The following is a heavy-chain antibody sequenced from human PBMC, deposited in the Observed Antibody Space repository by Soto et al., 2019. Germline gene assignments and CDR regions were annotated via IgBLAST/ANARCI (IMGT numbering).Heavy chain of an antibody. J-gene: IGHJ4*02. V-gene: IGHV4-59*01. CDR1: GGSISSYY. Sequence: SSETLSLTCTVSGGSISSYYWSWIRQPPGKGLEWIGYIYYSGSTNYNPSLKGRVSISVDTSKNQFSLKLSSVTAADTAVYYCARFGITEFDCWGQGTLVTVSS. CDR3: ARFGITEFDC. D-gene: IGHD3-10*01. CDR2: IYYSGST.